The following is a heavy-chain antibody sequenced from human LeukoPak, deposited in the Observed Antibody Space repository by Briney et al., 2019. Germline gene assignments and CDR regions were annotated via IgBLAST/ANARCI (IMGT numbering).Heavy chain of an antibody. D-gene: IGHD1-26*01. Sequence: GGSLRLSCAASGFTFSSYSMNWVRQAPGKGLEWVSSISSSSSYIYYADSVKGRFTISRDNAKNSLYLQMNSLRAEDTAVYYCARVSGSYYALYYYYGMDVWGQGTTVTVSS. J-gene: IGHJ6*02. V-gene: IGHV3-21*01. CDR1: GFTFSSYS. CDR3: ARVSGSYYALYYYYGMDV. CDR2: ISSSSSYI.